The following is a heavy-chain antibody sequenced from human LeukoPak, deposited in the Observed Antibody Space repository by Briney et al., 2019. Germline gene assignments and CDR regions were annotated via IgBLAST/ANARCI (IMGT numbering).Heavy chain of an antibody. CDR1: GGSISNYY. Sequence: SETLSLTCTVSGGSISNYYWSWIRQPPGKGLEWIGNIYYSGSTNYNPSLKSRVTISVDTSKNQFSLKLSSVTAADTAVYYCARGNQLGYYGTSGYLDYWGQGTLVTVSS. V-gene: IGHV4-59*01. CDR3: ARGNQLGYYGTSGYLDY. D-gene: IGHD3-22*01. J-gene: IGHJ4*02. CDR2: IYYSGST.